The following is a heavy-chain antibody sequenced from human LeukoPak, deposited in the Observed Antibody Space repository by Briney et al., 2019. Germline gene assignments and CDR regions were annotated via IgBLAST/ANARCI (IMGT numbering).Heavy chain of an antibody. CDR3: ARAYSGYDFFDY. Sequence: SVKVSCKASGGTFSRYAISWVRQAPGQGLEWMGGIIPIFGTANYAQKFQGRVTITADESTCTAYMEVSSLRSEDTAVYYCARAYSGYDFFDYWGQGILVTVSS. D-gene: IGHD5-12*01. CDR1: GGTFSRYA. J-gene: IGHJ4*02. CDR2: IIPIFGTA. V-gene: IGHV1-69*13.